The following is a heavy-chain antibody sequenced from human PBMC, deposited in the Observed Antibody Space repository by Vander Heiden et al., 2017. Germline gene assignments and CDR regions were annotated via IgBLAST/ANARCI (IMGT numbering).Heavy chain of an antibody. Sequence: QLQLQESGPGLVKPSETLSLTCTVAGGPISSSSYYWGWIRQPPGKGLEWIGSIYYSGSTYYNPSLKRRVTISVDTSKNQFSLKLSSVTAADTAVYYCASTYYYDSSGYYYEFDYWGQGTLVTVSS. CDR2: IYYSGST. V-gene: IGHV4-39*01. D-gene: IGHD3-22*01. CDR3: ASTYYYDSSGYYYEFDY. CDR1: GGPISSSSYY. J-gene: IGHJ4*02.